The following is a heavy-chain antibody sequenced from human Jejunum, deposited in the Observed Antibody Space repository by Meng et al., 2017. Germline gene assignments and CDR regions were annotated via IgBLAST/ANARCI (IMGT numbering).Heavy chain of an antibody. D-gene: IGHD2-2*01. CDR2: IYHNGNT. J-gene: IGHJ4*02. Sequence: QVQVQESGPGLVKPSGTLSLTCAVSGGSISSSHWWSWVRQPPGKGLEWSGEIYHNGNTNYNPSLKSRVTISSDKSKNQFSLKLSSVTAADTAVYYCARLGYCSSTSCYPDYWGQGTLVTVSS. V-gene: IGHV4-4*02. CDR3: ARLGYCSSTSCYPDY. CDR1: GGSISSSHW.